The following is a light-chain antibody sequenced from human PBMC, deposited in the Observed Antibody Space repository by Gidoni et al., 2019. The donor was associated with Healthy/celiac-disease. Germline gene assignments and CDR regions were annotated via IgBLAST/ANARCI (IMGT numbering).Light chain of an antibody. V-gene: IGKV3-20*01. Sequence: EIVLTQSPGTLSLSPGERATLSCRASQSVSSSYLAWYQQKPGQAPRPLIYGASSRATGLPDRFSGSGSGTDFTLTISRLEPEDFAVYYCQQYGSSPPYTFGQGTKLEIK. CDR2: GAS. CDR3: QQYGSSPPYT. J-gene: IGKJ2*01. CDR1: QSVSSSY.